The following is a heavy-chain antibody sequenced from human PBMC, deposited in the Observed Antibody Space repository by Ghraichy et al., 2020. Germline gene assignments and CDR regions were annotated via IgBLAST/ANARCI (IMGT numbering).Heavy chain of an antibody. Sequence: GSLSLTCTVSGGSISSYYWSWIRQPPGKGLEWIGYIYTSGSTNYNPSLKSRVTISVDTSKNQFSLKLSSVTAADTAVYYCARAKTHDFYDAFDIWGQGTMVTVSS. D-gene: IGHD2-21*02. CDR2: IYTSGST. J-gene: IGHJ3*02. CDR1: GGSISSYY. CDR3: ARAKTHDFYDAFDI. V-gene: IGHV4-4*09.